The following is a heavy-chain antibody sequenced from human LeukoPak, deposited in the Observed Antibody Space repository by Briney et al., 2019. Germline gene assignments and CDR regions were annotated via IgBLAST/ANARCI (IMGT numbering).Heavy chain of an antibody. CDR3: ARLSPRRATY. J-gene: IGHJ4*02. V-gene: IGHV4-34*01. Sequence: SETLSLTCAVYGGSFSGYYWSWIRQPPGKGLEWIGEINHSGSTNYNPSLKSRVTLSVDTSKNQCSLKLSSVTAADTAVYYCARLSPRRATYWGQGTLVTVSS. D-gene: IGHD3-16*02. CDR1: GGSFSGYY. CDR2: INHSGST.